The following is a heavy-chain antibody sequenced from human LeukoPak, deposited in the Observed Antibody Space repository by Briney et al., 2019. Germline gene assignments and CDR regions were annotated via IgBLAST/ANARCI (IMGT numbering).Heavy chain of an antibody. J-gene: IGHJ4*02. Sequence: ASVKVSCKASGYIFTNHAMQWVRQAPGQRLEWMGWINAGNGDTKYSQNFQGRFTITRDTPAGTVYMDLSSLRYEDTAVYYCARGFWNRGTWGPYYFDYWGQGTLVTVSS. V-gene: IGHV1-3*01. CDR3: ARGFWNRGTWGPYYFDY. CDR2: INAGNGDT. CDR1: GYIFTNHA. D-gene: IGHD3-3*01.